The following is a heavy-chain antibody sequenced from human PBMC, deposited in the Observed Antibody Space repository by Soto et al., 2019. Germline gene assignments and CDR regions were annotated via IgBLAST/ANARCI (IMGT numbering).Heavy chain of an antibody. D-gene: IGHD3-10*01. CDR1: GFTFYNHG. J-gene: IGHJ6*03. CDR3: AKEDSGFSGYMDV. Sequence: EVQLVESGGGLEQPGRSLRLSCVASGFTFYNHGMHWVRQAPGRGLEWVSGITWSSDSMGYADSVKGRFTISRDNAKNSLYLQMNSLRPEDTALYYCAKEDSGFSGYMDVWGKGTTVTVSS. CDR2: ITWSSDSM. V-gene: IGHV3-9*01.